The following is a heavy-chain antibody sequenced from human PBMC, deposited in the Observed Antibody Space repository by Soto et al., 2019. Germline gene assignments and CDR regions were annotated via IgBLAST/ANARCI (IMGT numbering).Heavy chain of an antibody. J-gene: IGHJ5*01. D-gene: IGHD3-16*01. Sequence: GGSLRLSCAASGFKFSSYAMSWVRQAPGKGLEWVSLISATGGGTYYADSVKGRFTISRDNSDNTLYLQVHSLRAADTAVYYCAKDRRAGGNSAFYFDFWGQGAQVAVSS. V-gene: IGHV3-23*01. CDR1: GFKFSSYA. CDR3: AKDRRAGGNSAFYFDF. CDR2: ISATGGGT.